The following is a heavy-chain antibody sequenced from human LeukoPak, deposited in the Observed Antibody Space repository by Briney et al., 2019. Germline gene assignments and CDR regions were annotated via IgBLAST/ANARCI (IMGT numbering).Heavy chain of an antibody. D-gene: IGHD5-12*01. J-gene: IGHJ4*02. CDR1: GGSIGSYY. V-gene: IGHV4-59*01. CDR2: SHYSGDT. Sequence: SETLSLTCFVSGGSIGSYYWSWIRQSPGKGLEWIGYSHYSGDTKYNPSLKSRLTILMDTSKNHFSLKVSSVTAADTAVYYCARGRGMATLPFDSWGQGTQVIVSS. CDR3: ARGRGMATLPFDS.